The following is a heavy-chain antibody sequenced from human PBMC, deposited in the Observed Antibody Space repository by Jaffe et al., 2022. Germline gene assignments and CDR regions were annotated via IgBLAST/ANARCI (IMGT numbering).Heavy chain of an antibody. CDR3: ATSHRSGYYHYYYYYYMDV. J-gene: IGHJ6*03. CDR2: IYYSGST. V-gene: IGHV4-39*01. CDR1: GGSISSSSYY. Sequence: QLQLQESGPGLVKPSETLSLTCTVSGGSISSSSYYWGWIRQPPGKGLEWIGSIYYSGSTYYNPSLKSRVTISVDTSKNQFSLKLSSVTAADTAVYYCATSHRSGYYHYYYYYYMDVWGKGTTVTVSS. D-gene: IGHD3-3*01.